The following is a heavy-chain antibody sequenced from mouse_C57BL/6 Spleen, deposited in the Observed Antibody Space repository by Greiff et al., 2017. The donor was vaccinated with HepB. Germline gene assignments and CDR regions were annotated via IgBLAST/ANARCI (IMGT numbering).Heavy chain of an antibody. V-gene: IGHV14-3*01. D-gene: IGHD1-1*01. Sequence: VQLQQSVAELVRPGASVKLSCTASGFYIKNTYMHWVKQRPEQGLEWIGRIDPANGNTKYAPKFQGKATITADTSSNTAYLQLSSLTSEDTAIYYCARGSYYGSSGFAYWGQGTLVTVSA. CDR2: IDPANGNT. CDR1: GFYIKNTY. CDR3: ARGSYYGSSGFAY. J-gene: IGHJ3*01.